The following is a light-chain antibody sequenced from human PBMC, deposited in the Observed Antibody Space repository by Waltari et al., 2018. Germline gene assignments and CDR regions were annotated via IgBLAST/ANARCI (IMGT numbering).Light chain of an antibody. Sequence: SYVLTQPPSVSVAPGKTASITCGGNNIGAKSVNWYQQKPGQAPILLIYFDSDRPSGIPDRVSGSNSGNTATLTISRVEAGDEAAYYCQVWDTSADHLVVFGGGTNLTVV. CDR3: QVWDTSADHLVV. V-gene: IGLV3-21*04. CDR1: NIGAKS. CDR2: FDS. J-gene: IGLJ2*01.